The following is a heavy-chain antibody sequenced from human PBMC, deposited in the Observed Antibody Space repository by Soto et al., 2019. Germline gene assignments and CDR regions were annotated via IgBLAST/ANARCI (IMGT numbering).Heavy chain of an antibody. CDR3: ARFGAAPYYYYGVDV. Sequence: QVQLVQSETEVKKPGASVKVSCKASGYIFTNYDITWVRQAPGQGLEWMGWVSGYTGNTKYAQKFQDRVTMTTDTSTSTVYMELRSLRSDDTAVYYCARFGAAPYYYYGVDVWGQGTTFFVSS. V-gene: IGHV1-18*01. CDR2: VSGYTGNT. J-gene: IGHJ6*02. CDR1: GYIFTNYD. D-gene: IGHD6-25*01.